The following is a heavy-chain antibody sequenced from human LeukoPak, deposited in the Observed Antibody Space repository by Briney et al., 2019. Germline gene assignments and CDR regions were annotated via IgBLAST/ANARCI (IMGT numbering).Heavy chain of an antibody. CDR3: AREYSDGSASYQWFDP. Sequence: GASVKVSCKASGYTFTGYYMHWVRQAPGQGLEWMGWINPNSGGTNYAQKFQGRVTMTRDTSISTAYMELRRLRSDDTAVYYCAREYSDGSASYQWFDPWGQGTLVTVSS. CDR2: INPNSGGT. V-gene: IGHV1-2*02. J-gene: IGHJ5*02. CDR1: GYTFTGYY. D-gene: IGHD3-10*01.